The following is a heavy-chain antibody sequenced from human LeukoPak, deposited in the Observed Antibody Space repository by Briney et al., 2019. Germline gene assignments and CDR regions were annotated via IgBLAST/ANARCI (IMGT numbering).Heavy chain of an antibody. D-gene: IGHD2-2*01. J-gene: IGHJ5*02. CDR1: GGTFSSYT. V-gene: IGHV1-69*01. Sequence: SVKVSCKASGGTFSSYTISWVRQAPGQGLEWVGGIIPIFGTANYAQKFQGRVTITADESTSTAYMELSSLRSEDTAVYSCARNEDIVVVPAASPPGIYNWFDPWGQGTLVTVSS. CDR2: IIPIFGTA. CDR3: ARNEDIVVVPAASPPGIYNWFDP.